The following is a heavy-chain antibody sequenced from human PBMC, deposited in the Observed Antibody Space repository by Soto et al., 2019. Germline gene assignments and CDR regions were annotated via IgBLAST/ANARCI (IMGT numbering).Heavy chain of an antibody. J-gene: IGHJ4*02. CDR2: ISYDGSNK. CDR1: GFTFSSYG. Sequence: GGSLRLSCAASGFTFSSYGMHWVRQAPGKGLEWVAVISYDGSNKYYADSVKGRFTISRDNSKNTLYLQMNSLRAEDTAVYYCAKDEALTGTTMADYWGQGTLVTVSS. D-gene: IGHD1-7*01. V-gene: IGHV3-30*18. CDR3: AKDEALTGTTMADY.